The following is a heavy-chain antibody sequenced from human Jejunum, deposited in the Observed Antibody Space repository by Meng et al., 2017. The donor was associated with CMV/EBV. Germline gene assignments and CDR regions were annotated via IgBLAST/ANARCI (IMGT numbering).Heavy chain of an antibody. CDR3: TRQIVLASQSRDY. V-gene: IGHV1-2*06. CDR2: INPVNGAT. J-gene: IGHJ4*02. CDR1: GYSFSADS. Sequence: TSGYSFSADSKHWVRQAPGQGLEWMGRINPVNGATNFAPKFQGRVAITADLSIKTAYLELSSLTSHDTAVYFCTRQIVLASQSRDYRGQGSLVTVSS. D-gene: IGHD2/OR15-2a*01.